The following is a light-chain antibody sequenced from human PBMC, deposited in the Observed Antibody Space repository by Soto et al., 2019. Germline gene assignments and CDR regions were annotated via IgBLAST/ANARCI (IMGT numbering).Light chain of an antibody. J-gene: IGKJ1*01. CDR2: GAS. CDR1: QRISSSY. CDR3: QQYGNSPWT. Sequence: EIVLTQSPGTLSLSPGGRATLSCSASQRISSSYIAWYQQRPGQAPRLLIYGASSRATGIPDRFSGSGSGTDFTLTITRLDPEDFAVYYCQQYGNSPWTFGQGTKVEIK. V-gene: IGKV3-20*01.